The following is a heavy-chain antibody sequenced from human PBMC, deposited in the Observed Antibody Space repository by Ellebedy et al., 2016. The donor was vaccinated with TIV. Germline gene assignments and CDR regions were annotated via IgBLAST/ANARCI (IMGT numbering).Heavy chain of an antibody. V-gene: IGHV3-23*01. J-gene: IGHJ6*02. CDR2: ISGSGGST. D-gene: IGHD3-16*01. CDR1: GFTFSSYA. Sequence: GESLKIYXAASGFTFSSYAMSWVRQAPGKGLEWVSAISGSGGSTYYADSVKGRFTISRDNSKNTLYLQMNSLRAEDTAVYYCAKITRGLGGGGLYYYYGMDVWGQGTTVTVSS. CDR3: AKITRGLGGGGLYYYYGMDV.